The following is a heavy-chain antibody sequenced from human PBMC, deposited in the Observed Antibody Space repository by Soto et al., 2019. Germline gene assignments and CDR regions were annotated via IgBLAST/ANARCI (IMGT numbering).Heavy chain of an antibody. Sequence: GVSLRLSCAASGFTFITYPMNWVRQAPGKRLQWVSYISSSGTTICYADSVKGRFTISRDNAKNSLYLQMNSLRDEDTALYYCLCPGHMDVWGQGTTVTVSS. CDR1: GFTFITYP. V-gene: IGHV3-48*02. CDR3: LCPGHMDV. CDR2: ISSSGTTI. J-gene: IGHJ6*02.